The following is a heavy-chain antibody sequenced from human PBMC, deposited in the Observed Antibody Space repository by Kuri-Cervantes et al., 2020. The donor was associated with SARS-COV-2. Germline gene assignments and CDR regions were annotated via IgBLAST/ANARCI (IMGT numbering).Heavy chain of an antibody. D-gene: IGHD1-26*01. CDR1: GNTLTELS. J-gene: IGHJ5*02. CDR3: ATSPPIVGASNWFDP. CDR2: FDPEDGET. Sequence: ASVKVSCKVSGNTLTELSMHWVRQAPGKGLEWMGGFDPEDGETIYAQRFQGRVTMTEDTSTDTAYMELSSLRSEDTAVYYCATSPPIVGASNWFDPWGQGTLVTVSS. V-gene: IGHV1-24*01.